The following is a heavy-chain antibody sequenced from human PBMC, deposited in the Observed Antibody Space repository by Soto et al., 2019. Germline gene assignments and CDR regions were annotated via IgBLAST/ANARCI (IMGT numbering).Heavy chain of an antibody. D-gene: IGHD2-15*01. V-gene: IGHV3-23*01. CDR1: GFTFSSYA. CDR2: ISGSGRST. Sequence: EVQLLESGGGLVQPGGSLRLSCAASGFTFSSYAMSWVRQAPGKGLEWVSAISGSGRSTYYADSVKGRFTMSRDNSKNTLYLQVNGLEAEDTAVYYCAKAIVVVVAATHFDSWGQGTLVTVSS. CDR3: AKAIVVVVAATHFDS. J-gene: IGHJ5*01.